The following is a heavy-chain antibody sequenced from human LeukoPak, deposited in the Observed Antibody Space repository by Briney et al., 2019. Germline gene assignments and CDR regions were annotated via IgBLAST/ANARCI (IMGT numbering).Heavy chain of an antibody. D-gene: IGHD5-12*01. CDR1: GYTFTGYY. V-gene: IGHV1-2*02. CDR2: INPNSGGT. Sequence: ASVKVSCKASGYTFTGYYMHWVRQAPGQGLEWMGWINPNSGGTNYEQKFQGRVTMTRDTSITTAYMELSRLRSDDTAVYYCASHVDIVATNPNYYFDYWGQGTLVTVSS. J-gene: IGHJ4*02. CDR3: ASHVDIVATNPNYYFDY.